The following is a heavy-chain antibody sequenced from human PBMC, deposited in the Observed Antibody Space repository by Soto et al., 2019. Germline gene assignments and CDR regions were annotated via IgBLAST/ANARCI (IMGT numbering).Heavy chain of an antibody. CDR3: ARDETLLLWFGESKAPIDY. D-gene: IGHD3-10*01. CDR2: INAGNGNT. Sequence: QVQLVQSGAEVKKPGASVKVSCKASGYTFTSYAMHWVRQAPGQRLEWMGWINAGNGNTKYSQKFQGRVTITRDTSACTAYMELSSLRSEDTAVYYCARDETLLLWFGESKAPIDYWGQGTLVTVSS. CDR1: GYTFTSYA. J-gene: IGHJ4*02. V-gene: IGHV1-3*01.